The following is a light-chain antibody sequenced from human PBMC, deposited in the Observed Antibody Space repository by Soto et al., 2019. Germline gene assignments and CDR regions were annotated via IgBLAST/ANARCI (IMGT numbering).Light chain of an antibody. Sequence: DIVLTQSPDILSLSPGERATLSCRASQNVRTFLAWYQQKPGQAPRLLISDASYRATGIPPRFSGSGSGTDFTLTISSLEPEDFATYYCQQAKSFPVTFGQGTRLEIK. V-gene: IGKV3-11*01. CDR1: QNVRTF. CDR2: DAS. CDR3: QQAKSFPVT. J-gene: IGKJ5*01.